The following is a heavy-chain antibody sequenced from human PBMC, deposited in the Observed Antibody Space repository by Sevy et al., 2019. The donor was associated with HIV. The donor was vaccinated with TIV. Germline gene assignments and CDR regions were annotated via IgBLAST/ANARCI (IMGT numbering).Heavy chain of an antibody. V-gene: IGHV1-8*01. CDR2: MNPNSGNT. J-gene: IGHJ6*02. Sequence: ATVKVSCKASGYTFTSYDINWVRQATGQGLEWMGWMNPNSGNTGYAQKFQGRVTMTRNTSISTAYMELSSLRSEDTAVYYCARFLSRRYYYYYAMDVWGQGTMVTVSS. D-gene: IGHD2-2*01. CDR3: ARFLSRRYYYYYAMDV. CDR1: GYTFTSYD.